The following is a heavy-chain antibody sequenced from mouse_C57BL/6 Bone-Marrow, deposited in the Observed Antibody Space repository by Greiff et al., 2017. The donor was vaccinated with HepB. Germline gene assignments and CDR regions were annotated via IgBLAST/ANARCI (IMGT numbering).Heavy chain of an antibody. CDR3: ASSYDGRGFAY. J-gene: IGHJ3*01. CDR2: INPNNGGT. CDR1: GYTFTDYY. D-gene: IGHD2-3*01. Sequence: EVQLQQSGPELVKPGASVKISCKASGYTFTDYYMNWVKQSHGKSLEWIGDINPNNGGTRYNQKFKGKATLTVDKSSSTAYMELRSLTSEDSAVYYCASSYDGRGFAYWGQGTLVTVSA. V-gene: IGHV1-26*01.